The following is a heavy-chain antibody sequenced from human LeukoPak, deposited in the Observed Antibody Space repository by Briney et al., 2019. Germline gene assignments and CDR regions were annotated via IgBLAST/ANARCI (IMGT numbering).Heavy chain of an antibody. CDR1: GYTFTSFD. D-gene: IGHD1-1*01. Sequence: RGASVKVSCKASGYTFTSFDINWVRQATGQGLEWMGWMNYNSGNTGYAQKFQGRVIMTRNISISTAYMELSSLRSEDSAVYYCARVKYNWNDIFENWFDPWGQGTLVTVSS. CDR3: ARVKYNWNDIFENWFDP. J-gene: IGHJ5*02. CDR2: MNYNSGNT. V-gene: IGHV1-8*01.